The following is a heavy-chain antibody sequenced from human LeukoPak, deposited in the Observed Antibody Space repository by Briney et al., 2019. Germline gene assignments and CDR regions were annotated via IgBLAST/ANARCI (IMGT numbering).Heavy chain of an antibody. CDR2: ISSSGSTI. J-gene: IGHJ4*02. V-gene: IGHV3-48*02. D-gene: IGHD1-14*01. CDR3: ARTTVFDY. Sequence: QPGGSLRLSCATSGFTFSSYSMSWVRQAPGKGLEWVSYISSSGSTIYYAASVKGRFIISRDNARKSVSLQMNSLRDEDTAVYYCARTTVFDYWGQGTLVTVSS. CDR1: GFTFSSYS.